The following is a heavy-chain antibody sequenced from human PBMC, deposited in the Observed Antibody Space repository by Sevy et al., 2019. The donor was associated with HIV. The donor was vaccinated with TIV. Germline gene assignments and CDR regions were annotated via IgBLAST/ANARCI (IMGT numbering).Heavy chain of an antibody. CDR2: IYPDDSDV. CDR1: GYRFTSYW. Sequence: GESLKISWRASGYRFTSYWIAWVRQVPGKGLEWMGIIYPDDSDVRYSPSLQGQVTISVDKSISTAYLQWHSLEASDTAMYFCARRFYDSTGYPQYFFDHWGQGTLVTVSS. CDR3: ARRFYDSTGYPQYFFDH. V-gene: IGHV5-51*01. J-gene: IGHJ4*02. D-gene: IGHD3-22*01.